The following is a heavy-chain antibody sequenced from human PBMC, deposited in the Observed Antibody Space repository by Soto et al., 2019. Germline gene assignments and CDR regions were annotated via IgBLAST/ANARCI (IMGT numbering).Heavy chain of an antibody. CDR3: VRESPAIVLTCDY. Sequence: GGSLRLSCAASGFPFTSYTMAWVRQSPGRGLEWVSSISGGGDATYYIHSVRGRFTISRDNSQNTVYLQMSSLRAEDTAVYYCVRESPAIVLTCDYWGQGTQVTVSS. V-gene: IGHV3-23*01. CDR1: GFPFTSYT. J-gene: IGHJ4*02. D-gene: IGHD1-26*01. CDR2: ISGGGDAT.